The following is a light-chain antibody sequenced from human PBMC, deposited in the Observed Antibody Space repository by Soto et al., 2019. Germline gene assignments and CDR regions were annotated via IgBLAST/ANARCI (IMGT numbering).Light chain of an antibody. J-gene: IGKJ4*01. CDR2: GAS. CDR3: HQRSNWPLT. Sequence: EIVLTQSPGTLSLSPGERATLSCRASQSISSSFLAWYQQKPGQAPRLLIYGASSRATGIPDRFSGSGSGTDFTLTVSRLEPEDFAVYYCHQRSNWPLTFGGGTKVDI. V-gene: IGKV3D-20*02. CDR1: QSISSSF.